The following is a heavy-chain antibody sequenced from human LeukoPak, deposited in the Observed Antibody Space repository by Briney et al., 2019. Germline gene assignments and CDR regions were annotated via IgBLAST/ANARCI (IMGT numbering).Heavy chain of an antibody. D-gene: IGHD2-21*02. J-gene: IGHJ4*02. CDR3: ARDCGGDCSFDY. V-gene: IGHV1-18*01. Sequence: ASVKVSCKASGYTFTSYGISWVRQAPGQGLEWMGWISAYNGNTNYAQKFQGRVTITADESTSTAYMELSSLRSEDTAVYYCARDCGGDCSFDYWGQGTLVTVSS. CDR1: GYTFTSYG. CDR2: ISAYNGNT.